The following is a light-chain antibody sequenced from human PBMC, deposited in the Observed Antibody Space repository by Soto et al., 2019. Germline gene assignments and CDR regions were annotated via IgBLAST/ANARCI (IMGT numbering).Light chain of an antibody. V-gene: IGLV2-14*03. CDR2: DVS. Sequence: QSALTQPASVSGSPGQSITISCTGTSSDVGSYNYVSWYQHHPGKSPKLMIYDVSNRPSGVSNRFSGSKSGNTASLTISGLQAEDEADYYCSSYTSSSTPLHVFGTGTKLTVL. CDR1: SSDVGSYNY. J-gene: IGLJ1*01. CDR3: SSYTSSSTPLHV.